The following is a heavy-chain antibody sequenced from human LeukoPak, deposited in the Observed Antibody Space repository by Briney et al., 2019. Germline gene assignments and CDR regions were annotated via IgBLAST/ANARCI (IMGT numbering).Heavy chain of an antibody. CDR1: GFTLDDYG. D-gene: IGHD3-22*01. CDR2: ISSSSSYI. V-gene: IGHV3-21*01. Sequence: GGSLRLSCAASGFTLDDYGMNWVRQAPGKGLEWVSSISSSSSYIYYADSVKGRFTISRDNAKNSLYLQMNSLRAEDTAVYYCAREPFRDSSGYPNYWGQGTLVTVSS. CDR3: AREPFRDSSGYPNY. J-gene: IGHJ4*02.